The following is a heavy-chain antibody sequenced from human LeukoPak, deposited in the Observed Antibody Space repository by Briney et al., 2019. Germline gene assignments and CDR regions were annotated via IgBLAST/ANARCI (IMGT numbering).Heavy chain of an antibody. Sequence: SVKVSCKASGGTFSSYAISWVRQAPGQGLEWMGGIIPIFGTANYAQKFQGRVTITADESTSTAYMELSSLRSEDTAVYYCARDGYCSSTSCYGGGNYYYGMDVWGKGTTVTVSS. D-gene: IGHD2-2*01. V-gene: IGHV1-69*13. CDR2: IIPIFGTA. CDR3: ARDGYCSSTSCYGGGNYYYGMDV. J-gene: IGHJ6*04. CDR1: GGTFSSYA.